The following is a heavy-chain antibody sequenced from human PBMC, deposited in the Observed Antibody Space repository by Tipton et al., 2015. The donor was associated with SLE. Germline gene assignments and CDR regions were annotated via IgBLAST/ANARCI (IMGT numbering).Heavy chain of an antibody. J-gene: IGHJ6*03. CDR3: VRAVSGYFNYCYRAV. CDR2: VSHSRST. V-gene: IGHV4-34*01. Sequence: TLSLTCAVSGGSFSGYAWSWVRQPPGKGLEWIGEVSHSRSTNYNPSLKSRGTISLDTSNNQFSLRLSSVTAADTAVYYCVRAVSGYFNYCYRAVWGRGTTVTISS. CDR1: GGSFSGYA. D-gene: IGHD3-16*01.